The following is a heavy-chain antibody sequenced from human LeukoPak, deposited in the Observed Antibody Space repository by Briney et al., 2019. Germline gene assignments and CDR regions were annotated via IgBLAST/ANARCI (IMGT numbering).Heavy chain of an antibody. Sequence: GGSLRLSCAASGFTFSSYAMSWVRQAPGKGLEWVSAISGSGGSTYYADSVKGRFTISRDNSKNTLYLQMNSLRAEDTAVYYCAKDKYEYSSSWTFDYWGQGTLVTVSS. V-gene: IGHV3-23*01. D-gene: IGHD6-6*01. CDR3: AKDKYEYSSSWTFDY. CDR1: GFTFSSYA. CDR2: ISGSGGST. J-gene: IGHJ4*02.